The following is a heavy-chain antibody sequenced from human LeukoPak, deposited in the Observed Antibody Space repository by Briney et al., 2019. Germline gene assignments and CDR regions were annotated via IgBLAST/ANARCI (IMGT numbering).Heavy chain of an antibody. D-gene: IGHD3-10*01. CDR1: GGSISSYY. CDR2: IYYSGST. V-gene: IGHV4-59*01. J-gene: IGHJ4*02. CDR3: AREHRDGSGSYYDY. Sequence: SETLSLTCTVSGGSISSYYWSWIRQPPGKGLEWIGYIYYSGSTNYNPSLKSRVTISVDTSKNQFSLKLSSVTAADTAVYYCAREHRDGSGSYYDYWGQGTLVTVSS.